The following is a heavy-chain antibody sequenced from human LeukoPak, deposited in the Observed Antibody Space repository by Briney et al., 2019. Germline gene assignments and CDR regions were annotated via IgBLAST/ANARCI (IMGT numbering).Heavy chain of an antibody. CDR2: IYHSGST. J-gene: IGHJ6*03. Sequence: SETLSLTCAVSGYSISSGYYWGWIRQPPEKGLEWIGSIYHSGSTYYNPSLKSRVTISVDTSKNQFSLKLSSVTAADTAVYYCARVQYSSSSGYGYYYYYYMDVWGKGTTVTVSS. D-gene: IGHD6-6*01. V-gene: IGHV4-38-2*01. CDR1: GYSISSGYY. CDR3: ARVQYSSSSGYGYYYYYYMDV.